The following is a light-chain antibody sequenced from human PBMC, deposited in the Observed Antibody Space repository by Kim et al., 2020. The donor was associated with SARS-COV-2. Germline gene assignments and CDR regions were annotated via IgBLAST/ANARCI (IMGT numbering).Light chain of an antibody. Sequence: DIVMTLSPDSLAVSLGERATINCKSSQSVFYSSNNKNYLAWYQQKPGQPPKLLIYWASTRESGVPDRFSGSGSGTDFTLTISSLQAEDVAVYYCQQYYSSPGFTFGPGTKVDIK. CDR1: QSVFYSSNNKNY. V-gene: IGKV4-1*01. CDR2: WAS. J-gene: IGKJ3*01. CDR3: QQYYSSPGFT.